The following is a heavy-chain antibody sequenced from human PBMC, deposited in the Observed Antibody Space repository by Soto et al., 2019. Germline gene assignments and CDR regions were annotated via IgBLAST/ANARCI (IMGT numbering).Heavy chain of an antibody. CDR2: ISARGGNT. Sequence: PGGSLRLSCAASGFTFSSYAMSWVRQAPGKGLEWVSGISARGGNTYYADSVKGRFTTSRDNSKNTLYLQMNSLRAEDTAVYYCAIARGYIFGNWFDPWGQGSLVTVSS. V-gene: IGHV3-23*01. CDR1: GFTFSSYA. CDR3: AIARGYIFGNWFDP. J-gene: IGHJ5*02. D-gene: IGHD5-12*01.